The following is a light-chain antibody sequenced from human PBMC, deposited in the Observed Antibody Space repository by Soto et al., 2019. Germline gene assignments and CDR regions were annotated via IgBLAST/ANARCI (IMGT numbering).Light chain of an antibody. J-gene: IGKJ2*01. Sequence: EIVLTQSPGTLSLSPGERATLSCRASQSISSTYLAWYQQKPGQAPRLLIYVASSRATGIPDRFSGSGSGTDFTLTISRLEPEDCAVYYCQQYGSSPRTVGQGTKLEIK. V-gene: IGKV3-20*01. CDR2: VAS. CDR3: QQYGSSPRT. CDR1: QSISSTY.